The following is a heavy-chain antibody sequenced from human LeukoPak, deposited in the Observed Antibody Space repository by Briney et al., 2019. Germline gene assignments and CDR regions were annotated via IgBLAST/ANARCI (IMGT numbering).Heavy chain of an antibody. CDR3: ARGVTLRYFDWLL. J-gene: IGHJ4*02. Sequence: PSETLSLTCTVSGGSISSYYWSWIRQPPGKGLEWIGYIYYSGSTNYNPSLKSRVTISVDTSKNQFSLKLSSVSAADTAVYYCARGVTLRYFDWLLWGQGTLVTVSS. CDR1: GGSISSYY. V-gene: IGHV4-59*01. D-gene: IGHD3-9*01. CDR2: IYYSGST.